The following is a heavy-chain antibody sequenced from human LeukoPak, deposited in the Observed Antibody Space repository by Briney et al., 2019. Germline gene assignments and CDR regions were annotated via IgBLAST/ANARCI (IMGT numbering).Heavy chain of an antibody. CDR3: ARRQTGTSYFDY. Sequence: SETLSLTCTVSGGSISGYYWSWIRQPPGKGLEWIGYTYYSGSTNYNPSLKSRVTLSVDTSKNQFSLNLSSVTAADTAVYYCARRQTGTSYFDYWGQGTLVTVSS. V-gene: IGHV4-59*08. J-gene: IGHJ4*02. CDR1: GGSISGYY. D-gene: IGHD1-1*01. CDR2: TYYSGST.